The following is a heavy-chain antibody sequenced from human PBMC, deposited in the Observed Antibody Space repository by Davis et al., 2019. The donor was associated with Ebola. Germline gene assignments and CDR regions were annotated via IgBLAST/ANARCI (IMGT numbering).Heavy chain of an antibody. V-gene: IGHV1-46*01. CDR1: GYTFTSYY. CDR2: INPSGGST. J-gene: IGHJ6*02. D-gene: IGHD2-21*02. Sequence: AASVKVSCKASGYTFTSYYMHWVRQAPGQGLEWMGIINPSGGSTSYAQKFPGRVTITADESTSTAYMELRSLRSDDTAVYYCAREAYCGGDCYSFYYYYGMDVWGQGTTVTVSS. CDR3: AREAYCGGDCYSFYYYYGMDV.